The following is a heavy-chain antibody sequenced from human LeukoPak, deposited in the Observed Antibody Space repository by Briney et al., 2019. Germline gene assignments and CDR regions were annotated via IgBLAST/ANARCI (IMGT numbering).Heavy chain of an antibody. Sequence: GRSLRLSCAASGFTFSSYAMHWARQAPGKGLEWVAVISYDGSNKYYADSVKGRFTISRDNSKNTLYLQMNSLRAEDTAVYYCARDLNWGDSGLWGQGTLVTVSS. CDR3: ARDLNWGDSGL. D-gene: IGHD7-27*01. V-gene: IGHV3-30-3*01. J-gene: IGHJ4*02. CDR1: GFTFSSYA. CDR2: ISYDGSNK.